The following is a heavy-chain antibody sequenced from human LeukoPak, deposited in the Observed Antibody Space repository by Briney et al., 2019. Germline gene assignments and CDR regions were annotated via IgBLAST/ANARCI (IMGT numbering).Heavy chain of an antibody. J-gene: IGHJ6*03. CDR2: ISSSSSLI. CDR3: AKVDRGDYSSSPVPYYNYYMNV. Sequence: PGGSLRLSCAASGFTFRYYSMNWVRQAPGRGLEWVSCISSSSSLIFYSDSVRGRFTISRDNAKNLLYLHMNSLRVEDTAVYYCAKVDRGDYSSSPVPYYNYYMNVWGKGTTVTVSS. CDR1: GFTFRYYS. D-gene: IGHD6-13*01. V-gene: IGHV3-21*01.